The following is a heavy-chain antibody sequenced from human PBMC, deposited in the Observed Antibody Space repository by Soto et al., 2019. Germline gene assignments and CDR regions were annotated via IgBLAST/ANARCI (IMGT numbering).Heavy chain of an antibody. J-gene: IGHJ6*03. V-gene: IGHV4-59*01. D-gene: IGHD2-15*01. Sequence: SETLSLTCTVSGGSISSYYWSWIRQPPGKGLEGIGYIYYSGSTNYNPSLKSRVTISVDTSKNQFSLKLSSVTAADTAVYYCARTMCSGGSCYAYYYYYYMDVWGKGTTVTVSS. CDR3: ARTMCSGGSCYAYYYYYYMDV. CDR2: IYYSGST. CDR1: GGSISSYY.